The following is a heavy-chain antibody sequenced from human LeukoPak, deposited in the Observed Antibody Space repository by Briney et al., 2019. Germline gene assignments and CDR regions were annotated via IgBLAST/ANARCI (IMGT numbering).Heavy chain of an antibody. CDR1: GGTFSSYA. Sequence: SVKVSCKASGGTFSSYAISWVRQAPGQGLEWMGRIIPIFGIANYAQKFQGRVTITADESTSTAYMELSSLRSEDTAVYYCARLWFGESTFDYWGQGTLVTVSS. D-gene: IGHD3-10*01. CDR3: ARLWFGESTFDY. J-gene: IGHJ4*02. V-gene: IGHV1-69*13. CDR2: IIPIFGIA.